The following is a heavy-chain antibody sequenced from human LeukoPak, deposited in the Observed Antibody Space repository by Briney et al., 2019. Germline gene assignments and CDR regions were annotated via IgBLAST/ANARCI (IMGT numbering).Heavy chain of an antibody. D-gene: IGHD3-10*01. Sequence: SETLSLTCTVSGGAISVGGYYWSWIRQHPGKGLEWIGYIYYSGITYYNPSLKSRVTISVDTSKNQFSLKLSSVTAADTAVYYCARDMVRGVKGDAFDIWGQGTTVTVSS. CDR1: GGAISVGGYY. CDR2: IYYSGIT. CDR3: ARDMVRGVKGDAFDI. J-gene: IGHJ3*02. V-gene: IGHV4-31*03.